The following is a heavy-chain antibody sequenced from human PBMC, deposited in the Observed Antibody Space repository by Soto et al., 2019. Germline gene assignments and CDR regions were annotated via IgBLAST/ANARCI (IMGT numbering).Heavy chain of an antibody. CDR2: IYYSGST. Sequence: LETLSLTCTVSGGSISSYYWSWIRQPPGKGLEWIGYIYYSGSTNYNPSLKSRVTISVDTSKNQFSLKLSSLTAADTAVYYCARVLGVGRDWFDPWGQGTLVTVSS. J-gene: IGHJ5*02. V-gene: IGHV4-59*01. CDR1: GGSISSYY. D-gene: IGHD3-16*01. CDR3: ARVLGVGRDWFDP.